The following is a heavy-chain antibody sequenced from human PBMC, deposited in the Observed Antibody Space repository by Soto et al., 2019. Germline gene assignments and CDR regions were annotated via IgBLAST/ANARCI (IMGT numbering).Heavy chain of an antibody. Sequence: GESLKISCKGSGYSFTNYWIGWVRQMPGKDLEWIGIIYPEDSETRYSPSFQGLVTISVDKSISTAYLQWNSLQASDTAMYYCARPAREFYYYYGMDVWGQGTTVTVSS. CDR2: IYPEDSET. CDR3: ARPAREFYYYYGMDV. J-gene: IGHJ6*02. CDR1: GYSFTNYW. V-gene: IGHV5-51*01. D-gene: IGHD3-10*01.